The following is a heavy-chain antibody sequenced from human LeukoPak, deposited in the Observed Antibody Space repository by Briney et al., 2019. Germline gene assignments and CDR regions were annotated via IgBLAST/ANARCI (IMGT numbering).Heavy chain of an antibody. CDR3: ARGVEGSQYYDSSGKGNALDI. J-gene: IGHJ3*02. Sequence: GGSLRLSCAASGFTFNTYSMNWVRPAPGKGLEWVSYISSSSSTIYYATSVRGRFTISRDNAKNSLYLQMNSLRDEDTAVYYCARGVEGSQYYDSSGKGNALDIWGQGTMVTVSS. V-gene: IGHV3-48*02. CDR1: GFTFNTYS. CDR2: ISSSSSTI. D-gene: IGHD3-22*01.